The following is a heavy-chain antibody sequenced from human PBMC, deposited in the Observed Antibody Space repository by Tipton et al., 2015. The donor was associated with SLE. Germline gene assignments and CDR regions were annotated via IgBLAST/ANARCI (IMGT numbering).Heavy chain of an antibody. V-gene: IGHV3-11*01. CDR2: ISSSDTTI. CDR3: ATVAAAGTYNLDC. D-gene: IGHD6-13*01. J-gene: IGHJ4*02. Sequence: SLRLSCAASGFTFSDYYMSWIRQAPGKGLECVSYISSSDTTIYYAASVKGRFTISRDNAKNSLYLQMNSLRAEDTAVYYCATVAAAGTYNLDCWGQGTLVTVSS. CDR1: GFTFSDYY.